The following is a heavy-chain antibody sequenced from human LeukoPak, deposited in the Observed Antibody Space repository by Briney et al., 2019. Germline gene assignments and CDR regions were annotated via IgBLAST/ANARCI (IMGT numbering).Heavy chain of an antibody. Sequence: GASVKVSFKASGGTFSSYAISWVRQAPGQGLEWMGGIIPIFGTANYAQKFQGRVTITADESTSTAYMELSSLRSEDTAVYYCARDSVQRDAFDIWGQGTMVTVSS. D-gene: IGHD1-1*01. CDR1: GGTFSSYA. J-gene: IGHJ3*02. V-gene: IGHV1-69*13. CDR2: IIPIFGTA. CDR3: ARDSVQRDAFDI.